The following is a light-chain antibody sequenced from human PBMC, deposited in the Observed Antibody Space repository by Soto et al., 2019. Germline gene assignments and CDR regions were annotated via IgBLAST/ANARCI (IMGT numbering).Light chain of an antibody. CDR1: QSVSNNY. CDR3: QQYGNSPFT. J-gene: IGKJ2*01. CDR2: AAS. V-gene: IGKV3-20*01. Sequence: EIVLTQSPGTLSLSPGERATLSCRTSQSVSNNYLAWYQQKPGQTPRLLIYAASSRATGVPDRFSGSGSGTDFTLTVSRLEPEDFAEFYCQQYGNSPFTFGPGIKVEIK.